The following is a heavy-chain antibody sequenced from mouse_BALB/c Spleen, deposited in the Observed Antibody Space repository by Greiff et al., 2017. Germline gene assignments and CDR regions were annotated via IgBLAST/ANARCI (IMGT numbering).Heavy chain of an antibody. V-gene: IGHV1-15*01. Sequence: VQLQESGAELVRPGASVTLSCKASGYTFTDYEMHWVKQTPVHGLEWIGAIDPETGGTAYNQKFKGKATLTADKSSSTAYMELRSLTSEDSAVYYCARSDEFAYWGQGTLVTVSA. CDR3: ARSDEFAY. CDR1: GYTFTDYE. CDR2: IDPETGGT. J-gene: IGHJ3*01.